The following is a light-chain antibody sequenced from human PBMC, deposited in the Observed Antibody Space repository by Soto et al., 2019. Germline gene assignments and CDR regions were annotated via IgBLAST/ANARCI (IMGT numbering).Light chain of an antibody. J-gene: IGLJ2*01. CDR3: SSYTSSSSVL. V-gene: IGLV2-14*01. CDR2: EVS. CDR1: SSDVGGYNY. Sequence: QSVLTQPASVSGSPGQSITISCTGTSSDVGGYNYVSWYQQHPGKAPKLMIYEVSNRPSGVSNRFSGCKSGNTASLTISGLQAEDEADYYCSSYTSSSSVLFGGGTKVTVL.